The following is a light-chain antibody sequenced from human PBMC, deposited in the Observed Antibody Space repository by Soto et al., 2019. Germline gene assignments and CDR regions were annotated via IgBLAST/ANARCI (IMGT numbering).Light chain of an antibody. Sequence: DIQMTQSPSTLSASVEDRVTITCRASQSISSWLAWYQQKPGKAPKLLIYKASSLESRVPSKFSGSGSGTEFTLNISSLPTDDFATYYCQQYNSYSRTFGQGTKVEIK. CDR1: QSISSW. J-gene: IGKJ1*01. CDR2: KAS. V-gene: IGKV1-5*03. CDR3: QQYNSYSRT.